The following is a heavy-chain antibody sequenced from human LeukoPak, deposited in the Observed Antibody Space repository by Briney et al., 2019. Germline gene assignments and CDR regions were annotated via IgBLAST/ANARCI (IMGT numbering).Heavy chain of an antibody. CDR2: INPSSGST. CDR1: GYTLTSYY. Sequence: WASAKVSCKASGYTLTSYYMHWVRQAPGQGLEWMGIINPSSGSTSYAQKFQGRVTMTRDMSTSTVYMELSSLRSEDTAVYYCARSDYCGGDCYSTPGVFFWGQGTMVTVSS. D-gene: IGHD2-21*02. J-gene: IGHJ3*01. V-gene: IGHV1-46*01. CDR3: ARSDYCGGDCYSTPGVFF.